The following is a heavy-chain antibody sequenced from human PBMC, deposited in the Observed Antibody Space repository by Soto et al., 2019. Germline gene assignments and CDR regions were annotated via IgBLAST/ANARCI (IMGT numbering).Heavy chain of an antibody. V-gene: IGHV3-23*01. CDR3: AKDLGYSSGWYVGASADY. CDR2: ISGSGGST. Sequence: GRSLRLSCAASGFTFSSYSMNWVRQAPGKGLAWVSAISGSGGSTYYADSVKGRFTISRDNSKNTLYLQMNSLRAEDTAVYYCAKDLGYSSGWYVGASADYWGQGTLVTVSS. CDR1: GFTFSSYS. J-gene: IGHJ4*02. D-gene: IGHD6-19*01.